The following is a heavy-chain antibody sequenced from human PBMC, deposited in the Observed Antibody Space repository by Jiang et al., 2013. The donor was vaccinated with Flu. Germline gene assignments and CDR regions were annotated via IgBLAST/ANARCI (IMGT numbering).Heavy chain of an antibody. D-gene: IGHD4-11*01. J-gene: IGHJ6*02. V-gene: IGHV7-4-1*02. CDR1: GYTFTSYA. Sequence: GAEVKKPGASVKVSCKASGYTFTSYAMNWVRQAPGQGLEWMGWINTNTGNPTYAQGFTGRFVFSLDTSVSTAYLQISSLKAEDTAVYYCATDLPLTTVTTSPGNYYYGMDVWGQGTTVTVSS. CDR2: INTNTGNP. CDR3: ATDLPLTTVTTSPGNYYYGMDV.